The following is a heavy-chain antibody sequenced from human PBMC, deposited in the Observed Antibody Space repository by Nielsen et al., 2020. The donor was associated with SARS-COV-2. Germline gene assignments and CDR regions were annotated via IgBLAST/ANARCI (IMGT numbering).Heavy chain of an antibody. CDR3: ARRPVRYSSGWYEVDY. V-gene: IGHV4-39*01. CDR2: IYYSGST. J-gene: IGHJ4*02. CDR1: GGSISSSSYH. D-gene: IGHD6-19*01. Sequence: SETLSLTCTVSGGSISSSSYHWGWIRQPPGKGLEWIGSIYYSGSTYYNPSLKSRVTISVDTSKNQFSLRLSSVTAADTAVYYCARRPVRYSSGWYEVDYWGQGTLVTVSS.